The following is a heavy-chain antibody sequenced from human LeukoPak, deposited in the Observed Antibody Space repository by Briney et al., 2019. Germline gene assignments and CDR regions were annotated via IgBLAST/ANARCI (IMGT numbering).Heavy chain of an antibody. J-gene: IGHJ4*02. CDR3: TRKAKTVNYFDY. V-gene: IGHV3-21*04. CDR2: ISSSSSYI. Sequence: SGGSLRLSCAASGFTFSSYSMNWVRQAPGKGLEWVSSISSSSSYIYYADSVKGRFTISRDNAKNSLYLQMNSLRAEDTALYYCTRKAKTVNYFDYWGQGTLVTVSS. CDR1: GFTFSSYS. D-gene: IGHD1-14*01.